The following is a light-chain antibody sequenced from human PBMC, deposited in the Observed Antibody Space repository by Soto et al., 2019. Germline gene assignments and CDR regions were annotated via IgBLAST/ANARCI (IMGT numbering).Light chain of an antibody. Sequence: QSALTQPPSASGSPGQSVTISCTGTSSDVGGYKHVSWYQQHPGKAPKLLIYEVSKRPSGVPDRFSGSKSGNTASLTVSGLQAADEADYYCSSYAGSYTWVFGGGTKLTVL. CDR1: SSDVGGYKH. CDR2: EVS. J-gene: IGLJ3*02. CDR3: SSYAGSYTWV. V-gene: IGLV2-8*01.